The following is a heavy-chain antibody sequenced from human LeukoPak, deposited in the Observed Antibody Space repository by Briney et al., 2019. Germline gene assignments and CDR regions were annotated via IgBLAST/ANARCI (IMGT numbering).Heavy chain of an antibody. CDR1: GFTFSNAR. CDR2: IKTKTEDGAT. D-gene: IGHD1-26*01. J-gene: IGHJ4*02. Sequence: GGSLRLSCAASGFTFSNARMNWVRQAPGKGLEWVGRIKTKTEDGATDYSAPVKARFTISRDDSKTTLYLQMNGLKTEDTGIYYCTTYVGATAYWGQGTLVTVSS. CDR3: TTYVGATAY. V-gene: IGHV3-15*01.